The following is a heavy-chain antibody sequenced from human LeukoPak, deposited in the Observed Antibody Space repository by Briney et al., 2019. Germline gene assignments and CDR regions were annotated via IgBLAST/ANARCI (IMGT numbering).Heavy chain of an antibody. CDR3: ARTDRRGAFDI. D-gene: IGHD3-10*01. Sequence: GGSLRLSCAASGFTLSDYWMSWVRQAPGKGLEWVANMNQDGSDKNYVDSVKGRFTISRDDAKNSLLLQMTSLRAEDAAVYYCARTDRRGAFDIWGQGTMVTVSS. V-gene: IGHV3-7*01. CDR2: MNQDGSDK. CDR1: GFTLSDYW. J-gene: IGHJ3*02.